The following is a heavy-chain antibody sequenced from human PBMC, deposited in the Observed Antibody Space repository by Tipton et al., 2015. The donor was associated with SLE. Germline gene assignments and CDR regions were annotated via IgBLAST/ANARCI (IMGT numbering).Heavy chain of an antibody. Sequence: GSLRLSCLASGFTVTTYAMTWVRQVPGKGLDWVSAISASGSGTYYADSVKGRFTISTDIYKNTVYLQMGSLRAEDTAIYYCAKGLNDDFWGGFGMDVWGQGTTVTV. V-gene: IGHV3-23*01. D-gene: IGHD3-3*01. CDR3: AKGLNDDFWGGFGMDV. J-gene: IGHJ6*02. CDR2: ISASGSGT. CDR1: GFTVTTYA.